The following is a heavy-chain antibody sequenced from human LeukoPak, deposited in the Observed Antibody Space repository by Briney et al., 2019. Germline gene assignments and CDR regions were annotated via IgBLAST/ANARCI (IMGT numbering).Heavy chain of an antibody. CDR2: IKSKTDGGTT. Sequence: GGSLRLSCAASGFTFSNAWMSWVRQAPGKGLEWVGRIKSKTDGGTTDYAAPVKGRFTISRDDSKNTLYLQMNSLKTEDTAVSYCTTDDYGGNSELRGYYYYGMDVWGQGTTVTVSS. CDR1: GFTFSNAW. CDR3: TTDDYGGNSELRGYYYYGMDV. V-gene: IGHV3-15*01. J-gene: IGHJ6*02. D-gene: IGHD4-17*01.